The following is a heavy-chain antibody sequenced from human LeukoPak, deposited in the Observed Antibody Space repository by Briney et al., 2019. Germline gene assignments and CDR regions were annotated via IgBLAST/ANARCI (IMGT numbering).Heavy chain of an antibody. Sequence: TGGSLRLSCAASGFTFSSYWMSWVRQAPGKGLEWVVNIKQDGSEKYYVDSVKGRFTISRDNAKNSLYLQMNSLRAEDTAVYYCARAVHGYPNWFDPWGQGTLVTVSS. CDR1: GFTFSSYW. J-gene: IGHJ5*02. V-gene: IGHV3-7*03. CDR3: ARAVHGYPNWFDP. D-gene: IGHD6-13*01. CDR2: IKQDGSEK.